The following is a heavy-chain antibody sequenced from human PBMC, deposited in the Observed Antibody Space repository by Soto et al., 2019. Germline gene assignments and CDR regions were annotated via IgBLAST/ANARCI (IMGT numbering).Heavy chain of an antibody. D-gene: IGHD2-2*01. V-gene: IGHV4-59*01. J-gene: IGHJ6*02. CDR2: LSDSGST. CDR3: ARKEYGDGLDV. CDR1: GGSISGYF. Sequence: SETLSLTCTVSGGSISGYFWSWIRQPPGKGLECIGYLSDSGSTDYTPSLNSRVTISVDTSKNQFSLQLSSVTAADTAVYYCARKEYGDGLDVWGQGTTVTVSS.